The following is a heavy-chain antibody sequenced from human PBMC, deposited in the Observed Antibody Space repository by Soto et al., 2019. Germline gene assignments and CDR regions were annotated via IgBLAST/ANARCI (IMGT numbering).Heavy chain of an antibody. J-gene: IGHJ6*02. CDR1: GGTFSSYA. CDR3: ASGGATVTTSYYSYGMDV. V-gene: IGHV1-69*13. Sequence: SVKVSCTASGGTFSSYAISWVRQAPGQWLEWMGGIIPIFGTANYAQKFQGRVTITADESTSTAYMELSSLRSEDTAVYYCASGGATVTTSYYSYGMDVWGQVTTVAVS. CDR2: IIPIFGTA. D-gene: IGHD4-17*01.